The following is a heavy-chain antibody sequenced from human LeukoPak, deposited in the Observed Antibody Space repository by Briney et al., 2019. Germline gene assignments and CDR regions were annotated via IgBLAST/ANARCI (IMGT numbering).Heavy chain of an antibody. CDR1: GGSISSSSYY. CDR3: ARENDYYGSGSPNDAFDI. Sequence: SETLSLTCTVSGGSISSSSYYWGWIRQPPGKGLEWIGSIYYSGSTYYNPSLKSRVTISVDTSKNQFSLKLSSVTAADTAVYYCARENDYYGSGSPNDAFDIWGQGTMVTVSS. CDR2: IYYSGST. D-gene: IGHD3-10*01. J-gene: IGHJ3*02. V-gene: IGHV4-39*07.